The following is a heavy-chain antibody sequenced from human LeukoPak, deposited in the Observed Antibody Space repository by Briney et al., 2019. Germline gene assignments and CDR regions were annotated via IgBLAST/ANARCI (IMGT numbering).Heavy chain of an antibody. Sequence: SETLSLTCAVYGGSFSSYYWSWIRQPPGKGLEWIGEINHTGSTNYNPSLKSRVTISVDTSKNQFSLKLSSVTAADTAVYYCARAGYYGSGSYRYWGQGTLVTVSS. CDR1: GGSFSSYY. CDR3: ARAGYYGSGSYRY. D-gene: IGHD3-10*01. J-gene: IGHJ4*02. CDR2: INHTGST. V-gene: IGHV4-34*01.